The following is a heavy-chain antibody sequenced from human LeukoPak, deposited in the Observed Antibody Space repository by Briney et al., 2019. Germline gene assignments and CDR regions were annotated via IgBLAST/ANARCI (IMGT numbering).Heavy chain of an antibody. CDR2: INPSGGST. V-gene: IGHV1-46*01. Sequence: GASVKVSCKASGYTFTSYYMHWVRQAPGQGLEWMGIINPSGGSTSYAQKFQGRVTMTRDTSTSTVYMELGSLRSEDTAVYYCARDGSGSYSIYYYGMDVWGQGTTVTVSS. CDR1: GYTFTSYY. CDR3: ARDGSGSYSIYYYGMDV. D-gene: IGHD3-10*01. J-gene: IGHJ6*02.